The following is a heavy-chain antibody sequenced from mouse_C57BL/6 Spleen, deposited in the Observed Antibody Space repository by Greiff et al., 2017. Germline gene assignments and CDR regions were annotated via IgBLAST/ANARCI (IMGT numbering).Heavy chain of an antibody. J-gene: IGHJ4*01. CDR1: GFTFSSYA. D-gene: IGHD2-5*01. V-gene: IGHV5-4*01. CDR3: ARDQSNYGYYAMDY. CDR2: ISDGGSYT. Sequence: EVQRVESGGGLVKPGGSLKLSCAASGFTFSSYAMSWVRQTPEKRLEWVATISDGGSYTYYPDNVKGRFTISRDNAKNNLYLQMSHLKSEDTAMYYCARDQSNYGYYAMDYWGQGTSVTVSS.